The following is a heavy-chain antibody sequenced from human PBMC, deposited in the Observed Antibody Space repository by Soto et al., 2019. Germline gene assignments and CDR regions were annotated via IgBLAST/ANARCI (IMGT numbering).Heavy chain of an antibody. CDR3: ARVGATRYYYYGMDV. CDR1: GGSISSYY. J-gene: IGHJ6*02. CDR2: IYYSGST. V-gene: IGHV4-59*01. Sequence: PSETLSLTCTVSGGSISSYYWSWIRQPPGKGLEWIGYIYYSGSTNYNPSLKSRVTISVDTSKNQFSLKLSSVTAADTAVYYCARVGATRYYYYGMDVWGQGTTVTVS. D-gene: IGHD1-26*01.